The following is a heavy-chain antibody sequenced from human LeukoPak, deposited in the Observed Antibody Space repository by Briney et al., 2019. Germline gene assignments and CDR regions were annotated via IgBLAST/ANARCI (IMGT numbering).Heavy chain of an antibody. V-gene: IGHV4-39*01. Sequence: PSGTLSLTCTVSGGSISSSSYYWGWIRQPPGKGLEWIGSIYYSGTTYYNPSLKSRVTISVATSKNQFSLKLSSVTAADTAVYYCARRDSGWYYFHNWGQGTLVTVSS. CDR2: IYYSGTT. CDR1: GGSISSSSYY. J-gene: IGHJ4*02. CDR3: ARRDSGWYYFHN. D-gene: IGHD6-19*01.